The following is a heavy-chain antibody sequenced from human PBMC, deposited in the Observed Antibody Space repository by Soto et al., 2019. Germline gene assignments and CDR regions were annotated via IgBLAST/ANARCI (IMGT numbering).Heavy chain of an antibody. D-gene: IGHD3-10*01. CDR2: ISAYNGNT. CDR3: AGDLQLLWFGEGFDP. Sequence: QVQLVQSGAEVKKPGASVKVSCKASGYTFTSYGISWVRQAPGQGLEWMGWISAYNGNTNYAQKLQGRVTMTTDTSTSTAYMELRSLRSDDTAVYYCAGDLQLLWFGEGFDPWGQGTLVTVSS. CDR1: GYTFTSYG. V-gene: IGHV1-18*01. J-gene: IGHJ5*02.